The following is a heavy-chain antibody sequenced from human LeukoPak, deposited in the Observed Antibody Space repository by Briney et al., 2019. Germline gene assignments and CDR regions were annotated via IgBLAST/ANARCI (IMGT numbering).Heavy chain of an antibody. CDR1: GYTFTSYG. CDR2: ISAYNGNT. CDR3: ARMFPGSGKSGYYYYYYGMDV. Sequence: ASVTVSCKASGYTFTSYGISWVRQAPGQGVEWMGWISAYNGNTNYAQKLQGRVTMTTDTSTSTAYMELRSLRSDDTAVYYCARMFPGSGKSGYYYYYYGMDVWGQGTTVTVSS. V-gene: IGHV1-18*01. J-gene: IGHJ6*02. D-gene: IGHD3-10*01.